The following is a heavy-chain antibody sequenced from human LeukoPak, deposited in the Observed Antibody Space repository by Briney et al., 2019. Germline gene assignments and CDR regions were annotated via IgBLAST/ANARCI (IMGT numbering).Heavy chain of an antibody. Sequence: GASVKVSCKASGYTFTGYYMHWVRQAPGQGLEWMGWINPNSGGTNYAQKFQGRVTMTRDTSISTAYMELSRLRSDDTAVYYCAREGYGSTKYFDYWGQGTLVTVSS. D-gene: IGHD2-2*01. J-gene: IGHJ4*02. CDR1: GYTFTGYY. V-gene: IGHV1-2*02. CDR3: AREGYGSTKYFDY. CDR2: INPNSGGT.